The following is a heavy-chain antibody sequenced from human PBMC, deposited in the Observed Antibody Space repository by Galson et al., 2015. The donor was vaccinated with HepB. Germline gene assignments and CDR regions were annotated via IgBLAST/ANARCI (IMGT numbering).Heavy chain of an antibody. Sequence: SLRLSCAVSGFKLTDFAMHWVRQAPGKGLEWVATLSYDGNNQFYADSVKGRFTISRDVSKNTLYLQMNSLRAEDTAVYYCARDPDDTNGYYLTFEYWGQGSLVTVSS. V-gene: IGHV3-30*03. CDR2: LSYDGNNQ. D-gene: IGHD3-22*01. CDR1: GFKLTDFA. J-gene: IGHJ4*02. CDR3: ARDPDDTNGYYLTFEY.